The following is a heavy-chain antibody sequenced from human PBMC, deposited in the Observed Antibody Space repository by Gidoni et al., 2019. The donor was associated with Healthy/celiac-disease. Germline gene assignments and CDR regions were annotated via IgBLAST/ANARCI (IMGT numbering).Heavy chain of an antibody. J-gene: IGHJ4*02. V-gene: IGHV3-33*01. CDR3: ARDSGYYGYCSGGSCFLDY. D-gene: IGHD2-15*01. Sequence: QVQLVESGGGVVQPGRSLRLSCAASGFTFSSYGMPWVRQAPGKGLEWVACIGYDGSNKYYADSVKGRFTISRDNSKNTLYLQMNSLRAEDTAVYYCARDSGYYGYCSGGSCFLDYWGQGTLVTVSS. CDR2: IGYDGSNK. CDR1: GFTFSSYG.